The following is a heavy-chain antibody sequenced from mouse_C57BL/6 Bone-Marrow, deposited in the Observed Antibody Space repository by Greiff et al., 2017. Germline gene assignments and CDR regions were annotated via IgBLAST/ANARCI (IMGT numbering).Heavy chain of an antibody. J-gene: IGHJ2*01. D-gene: IGHD1-1*01. Sequence: DVKLVESGPGLVKPSQSLSLTCSVTGYSITSGYYWNWIRQFPGNKLEWMGYISYDGSNNYNPSLKNRISITSDTSKNQFFLKLKSVTTEDTATYYCARGADDYYGSSYDYFDYWGQGTTLTVSS. CDR1: GYSITSGYY. V-gene: IGHV3-6*01. CDR3: ARGADDYYGSSYDYFDY. CDR2: ISYDGSN.